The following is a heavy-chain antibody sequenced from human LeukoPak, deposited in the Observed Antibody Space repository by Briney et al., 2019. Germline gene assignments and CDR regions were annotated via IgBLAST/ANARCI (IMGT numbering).Heavy chain of an antibody. CDR2: ISSSSSYI. CDR1: GFTFSSYS. Sequence: GGSLRLSCAASGFTFSSYSMNWVRQAPGKGLQWVSSISSSSSYIYYADSVKGRFPISRDNAKNSLYLQMNSLRAEDTAVYYCARNLGYCSSTSCPWDYWGQGTLVTVSS. D-gene: IGHD2-2*01. CDR3: ARNLGYCSSTSCPWDY. V-gene: IGHV3-21*01. J-gene: IGHJ4*02.